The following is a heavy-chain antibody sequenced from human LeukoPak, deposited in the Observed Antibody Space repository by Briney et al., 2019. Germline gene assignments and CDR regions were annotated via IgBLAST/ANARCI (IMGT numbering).Heavy chain of an antibody. CDR2: IIPIFGTA. D-gene: IGHD3-9*01. CDR3: ARSPYYDILTGYYRPLGY. V-gene: IGHV1-69*13. CDR1: GGTFSSYA. J-gene: IGHJ4*02. Sequence: SVKVSCKASGGTFSSYAISWVRQAPGQGPEWMGGIIPIFGTANYAQKFQGRVTITADGSTSTAYMELSSLRSEDTAVYYCARSPYYDILTGYYRPLGYWGQGTLVTVSS.